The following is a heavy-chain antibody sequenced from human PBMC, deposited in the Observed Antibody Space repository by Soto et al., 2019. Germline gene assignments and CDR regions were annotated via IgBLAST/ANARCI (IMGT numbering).Heavy chain of an antibody. V-gene: IGHV3-11*01. CDR3: ARDRLYGDYVHYYYMDV. CDR1: GFTFSDYY. J-gene: IGHJ6*03. Sequence: GGSLRLSCAASGFTFSDYYMSWIRQAPGKGLEWVSYISSSGSTIYYADSVKGRFTISRDNAKNSLYLQMNSLRAEDTAVYYCARDRLYGDYVHYYYMDVRGKGTTVTVSS. D-gene: IGHD4-17*01. CDR2: ISSSGSTI.